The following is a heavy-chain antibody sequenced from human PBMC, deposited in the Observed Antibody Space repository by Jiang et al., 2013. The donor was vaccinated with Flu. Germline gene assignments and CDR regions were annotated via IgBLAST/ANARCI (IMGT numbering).Heavy chain of an antibody. D-gene: IGHD5-18*01. Sequence: LLKPSETLSLTCAVYGGSFSGYYWSWIRQPPGKGRGVDWGKYNHSGSTNYNPSLKSRVTISVDTSKNQFSLKLSSVTAADTAVYYCARGPFNWDTAMGRKYFQHWGQGTLVTVSS. V-gene: IGHV4-34*01. J-gene: IGHJ1*01. CDR3: ARGPFNWDTAMGRKYFQH. CDR1: GGSFSGYY. CDR2: YNHSGST.